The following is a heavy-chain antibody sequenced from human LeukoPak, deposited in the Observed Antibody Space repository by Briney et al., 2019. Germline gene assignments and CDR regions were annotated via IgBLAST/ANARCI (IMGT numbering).Heavy chain of an antibody. V-gene: IGHV4-39*01. CDR2: IYYSGST. Sequence: SETLSLTCTVSGGSISSSSYYWGWIRQPPGKGPEWIGSIYYSGSTYYNPSLKSRVTISVDTSKNQFSLKLSSVTAADTAVYYCARHPGGTPYRLPFFDYWGQGTLVTVSS. J-gene: IGHJ4*02. CDR1: GGSISSSSYY. D-gene: IGHD2-2*01. CDR3: ARHPGGTPYRLPFFDY.